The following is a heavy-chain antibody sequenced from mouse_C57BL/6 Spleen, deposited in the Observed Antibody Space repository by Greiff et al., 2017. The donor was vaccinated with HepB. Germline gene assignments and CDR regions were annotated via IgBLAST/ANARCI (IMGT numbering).Heavy chain of an antibody. V-gene: IGHV5-4*03. CDR2: ISDGGSYT. D-gene: IGHD2-5*01. J-gene: IGHJ1*03. Sequence: DVKLVESGGGLVKPGGSLKLSCAASGFTFSSYAMSWVRQTPEKRLEWVATISDGGSYTYYPDNVKGRFTISIDNAKNNLYLQMSHLKSEDTAMYYCARKISNYWYFDVWGTGTTVTVSS. CDR1: GFTFSSYA. CDR3: ARKISNYWYFDV.